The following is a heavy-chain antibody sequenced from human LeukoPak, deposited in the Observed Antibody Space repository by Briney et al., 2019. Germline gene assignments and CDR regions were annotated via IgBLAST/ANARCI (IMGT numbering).Heavy chain of an antibody. CDR3: AKNKEGGYSGYDYSTFDY. V-gene: IGHV3-30*18. Sequence: GGSLRLSCAASGFTFSSYGMHWVRQAPGKGLEWVAVISYDGSNKYYADSVKGRFTISRDNSKNTLYLQMNSLRAEDTAVYNCAKNKEGGYSGYDYSTFDYWGQGTLVTVSS. D-gene: IGHD5-12*01. CDR2: ISYDGSNK. CDR1: GFTFSSYG. J-gene: IGHJ4*02.